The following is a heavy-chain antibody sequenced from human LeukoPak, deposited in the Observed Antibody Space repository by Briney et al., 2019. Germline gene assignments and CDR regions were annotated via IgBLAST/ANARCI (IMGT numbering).Heavy chain of an antibody. J-gene: IGHJ4*02. CDR1: GGSISNYY. CDR2: IFYSGST. Sequence: PSETLSLTCTVSGGSISNYYWNWIRQPPGKGLEWIGYIFYSGSTNYNPSLKSRVTISVDPSKNQFSLNLSSVTAADTAFYYCARRFYYDSSGYYPDYWGQGTLVTVSS. V-gene: IGHV4-59*08. D-gene: IGHD3-22*01. CDR3: ARRFYYDSSGYYPDY.